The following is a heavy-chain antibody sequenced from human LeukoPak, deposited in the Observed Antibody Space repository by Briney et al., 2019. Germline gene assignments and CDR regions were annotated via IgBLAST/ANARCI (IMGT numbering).Heavy chain of an antibody. CDR3: AREDVVLVDAVRYYYYGMDV. D-gene: IGHD2-8*01. CDR2: INPSGGST. CDR1: GYNFISYY. V-gene: IGHV1-46*01. Sequence: ASVKVSCMASGYNFISYYMHWVRQAPGQGLEWMGIINPSGGSTSYAQKFQDRVTMTRDTSTSTVYMELSSLKSEDTAVYYCAREDVVLVDAVRYYYYGMDVWGQGTTVTVSS. J-gene: IGHJ6*02.